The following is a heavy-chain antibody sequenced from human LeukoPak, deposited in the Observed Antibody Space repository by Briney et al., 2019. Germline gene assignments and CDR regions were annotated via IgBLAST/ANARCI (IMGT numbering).Heavy chain of an antibody. CDR2: INHSGST. J-gene: IGHJ4*02. CDR1: GGSFSGYY. D-gene: IGHD6-19*01. Sequence: PSETLSLTCAVYGGSFSGYYWSWIRQPPGKGLEWIGEINHSGSTNYNPSLKSRVTISVDTSKNQFSLKLSSVTAADTAVYYCARARTGGSGWYGLFFDYWGQGTLVTVSS. CDR3: ARARTGGSGWYGLFFDY. V-gene: IGHV4-34*01.